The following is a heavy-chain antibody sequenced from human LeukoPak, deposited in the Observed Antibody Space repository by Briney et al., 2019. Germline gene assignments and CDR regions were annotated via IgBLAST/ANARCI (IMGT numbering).Heavy chain of an antibody. Sequence: SETLSLTCAVPGGSISSGGYSWSWIRQPPGKGLEWIGYIYYSGSTYYNPSLKSRATISVDTSKNQFSLKLSSVTAADTAVYYCAREDCSGGSCYYDYWGQGTLVTVSS. CDR2: IYYSGST. J-gene: IGHJ4*02. D-gene: IGHD2-15*01. CDR3: AREDCSGGSCYYDY. V-gene: IGHV4-30-4*07. CDR1: GGSISSGGYS.